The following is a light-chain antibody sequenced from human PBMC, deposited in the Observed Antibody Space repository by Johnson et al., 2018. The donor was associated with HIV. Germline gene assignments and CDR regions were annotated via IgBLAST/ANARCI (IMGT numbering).Light chain of an antibody. V-gene: IGLV1-51*02. CDR3: GTWDSSLTLYV. CDR1: SSNIGNNY. J-gene: IGLJ1*01. CDR2: ETN. Sequence: QSVLSQPPSVSAAPGQKVTISCSGSSSNIGNNYVSWYQQLPGTAPKLLIYETNKRPSGIPDRFSGSKSGTSATLGITGLQTGDEADYYCGTWDSSLTLYVLGTGTKFTVL.